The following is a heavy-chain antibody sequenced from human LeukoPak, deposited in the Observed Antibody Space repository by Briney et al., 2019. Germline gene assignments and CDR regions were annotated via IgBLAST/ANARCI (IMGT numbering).Heavy chain of an antibody. Sequence: GGSLRLSCAASVFTFSNYAMNWVRQAPGKGLEWVSAISGGGVTTYYADSVKGRFTISRDNSKNTVYLQMNSLRAEDTAVYYCAKDLLYHYDSSGSAFDLWGQGTMVTVSS. V-gene: IGHV3-23*01. D-gene: IGHD3-22*01. CDR1: VFTFSNYA. J-gene: IGHJ3*01. CDR3: AKDLLYHYDSSGSAFDL. CDR2: ISGGGVTT.